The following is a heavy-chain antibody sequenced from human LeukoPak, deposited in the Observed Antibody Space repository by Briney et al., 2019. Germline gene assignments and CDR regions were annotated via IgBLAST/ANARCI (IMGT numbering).Heavy chain of an antibody. CDR3: AKGLTGSSWYTLPVDAFDI. V-gene: IGHV3-74*01. CDR1: GFTFSSYW. Sequence: GGSLRLSCAASGFTFSSYWMHWVRQAPGKRLVWVSRINSDGSSTSYADSVKGRFTISRDNAKNTLYLQMNSLRAEDTALYYCAKGLTGSSWYTLPVDAFDIWGQGTMVTVSS. D-gene: IGHD6-13*01. J-gene: IGHJ3*02. CDR2: INSDGSST.